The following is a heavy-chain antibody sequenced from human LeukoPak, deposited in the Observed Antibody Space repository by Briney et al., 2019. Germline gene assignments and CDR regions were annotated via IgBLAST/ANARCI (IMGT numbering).Heavy chain of an antibody. D-gene: IGHD5-24*01. V-gene: IGHV4-59*01. CDR3: ARGFSRDGYND. CDR1: GGSISSYY. J-gene: IGHJ4*02. Sequence: SETLSLTCTVSGGSISSYYWSWIRQPPGKGLEWIGYIYYSGSTNYNPSLKSRVTISVDTSKNQFSLKLSSVTAADTAVYYCARGFSRDGYNDWGQGTLVTVSS. CDR2: IYYSGST.